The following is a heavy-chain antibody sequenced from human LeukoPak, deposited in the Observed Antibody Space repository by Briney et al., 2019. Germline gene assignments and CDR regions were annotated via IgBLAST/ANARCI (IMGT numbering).Heavy chain of an antibody. CDR1: GFTFSSYW. V-gene: IGHV3-7*01. CDR3: ARDTAPWYYYDSSGYVDY. J-gene: IGHJ4*02. D-gene: IGHD3-22*01. Sequence: PGGSLRLSCAASGFTFSSYWMSWVRQAPGKGLEWAANIKQDGSEKYYVDSVKGRFTISRDNAKNSLYLQMNSLRAEDTAVYYCARDTAPWYYYDSSGYVDYWGQGTLVTVSS. CDR2: IKQDGSEK.